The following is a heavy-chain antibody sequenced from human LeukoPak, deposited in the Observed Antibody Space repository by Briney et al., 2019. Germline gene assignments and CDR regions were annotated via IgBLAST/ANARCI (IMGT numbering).Heavy chain of an antibody. J-gene: IGHJ4*02. Sequence: SETLSLTCAVSGYSINSGYYWGWIRQPPGKGLEWIGSIYHSGSTYYNPSLKSRVTISVDTSKNQFSLKLSSVTAADTAVYYCARVLKGRAPFDYWGQGTLVTVSS. CDR3: ARVLKGRAPFDY. CDR1: GYSINSGYY. CDR2: IYHSGST. V-gene: IGHV4-38-2*01.